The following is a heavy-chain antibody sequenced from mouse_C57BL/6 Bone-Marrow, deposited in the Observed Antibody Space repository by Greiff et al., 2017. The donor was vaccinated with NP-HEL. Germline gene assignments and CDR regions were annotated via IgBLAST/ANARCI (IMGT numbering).Heavy chain of an antibody. D-gene: IGHD1-1*01. V-gene: IGHV1-55*01. CDR2: IYPGSGST. J-gene: IGHJ1*03. Sequence: VQLQPPGAELVKPGASVKMSCKASGYTFTSYWITWVKQRPGQGLAWIGDIYPGSGSTNYNEKFKSKATLTVETSSSTAYMQLSILTSEDSAVDYCAVITTVGPQYFDFWGTGTTVTVSS. CDR1: GYTFTSYW. CDR3: AVITTVGPQYFDF.